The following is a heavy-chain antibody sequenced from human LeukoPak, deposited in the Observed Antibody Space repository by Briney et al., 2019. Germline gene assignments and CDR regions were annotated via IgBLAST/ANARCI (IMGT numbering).Heavy chain of an antibody. CDR3: ARGSRITMIVVVIPVAAFDI. J-gene: IGHJ3*02. D-gene: IGHD3-22*01. Sequence: PSQTLSLTCTVSGGSISSGDYYWSWIRQPPGKGLEWIGYIYYSGSTYYNPSLKSRVSISVDTSKNQISLKLSSVTAADTAVYYCARGSRITMIVVVIPVAAFDIWGQGTMVTVSS. V-gene: IGHV4-30-4*01. CDR1: GGSISSGDYY. CDR2: IYYSGST.